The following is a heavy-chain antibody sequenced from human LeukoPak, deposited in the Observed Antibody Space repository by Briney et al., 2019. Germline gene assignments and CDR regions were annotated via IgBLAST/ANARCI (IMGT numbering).Heavy chain of an antibody. CDR3: AKGGRITFGGVIVNEYYFDY. Sequence: PGGSLRLSCAASGFTFSNYAMVWVRQAPGKGLDWVSAMTSDGRTFYADSVRGRVTISRDNSKNTLYLQMNSLRAEDTAVYYCAKGGRITFGGVIVNEYYFDYWGQGTLVTVSS. CDR1: GFTFSNYA. D-gene: IGHD3-16*02. CDR2: MTSDGRT. V-gene: IGHV3-23*01. J-gene: IGHJ4*02.